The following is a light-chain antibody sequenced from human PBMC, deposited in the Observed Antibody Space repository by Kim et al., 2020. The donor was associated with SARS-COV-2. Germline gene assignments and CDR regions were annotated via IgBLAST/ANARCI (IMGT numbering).Light chain of an antibody. CDR2: GAS. V-gene: IGKV3-20*01. Sequence: EIVLTQSPGTLSLSPGERATLSCRASQSVSSSYLAWYQQKPGQAPRLLIYGASSRATGIPDRFSRSGSGIDFTLTISRLEPEDFAVYYGQQYGSSPMYTFGQGTKLEI. J-gene: IGKJ2*01. CDR1: QSVSSSY. CDR3: QQYGSSPMYT.